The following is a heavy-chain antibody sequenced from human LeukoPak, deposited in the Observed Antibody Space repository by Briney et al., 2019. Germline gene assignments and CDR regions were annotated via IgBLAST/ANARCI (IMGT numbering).Heavy chain of an antibody. D-gene: IGHD3-22*01. CDR2: INTNTGNP. CDR3: ARGYYDSSGYYSHWYFDL. V-gene: IGHV7-4-1*02. J-gene: IGHJ2*01. CDR1: GYTFTSYA. Sequence: ASVKVSCKASGYTFTSYAMNWVRQAPGQGLEWMGWINTNTGNPTYAQGFTGRLVFSLDTSVSTAYLQISSLKAEDTAVYYCARGYYDSSGYYSHWYFDLWGRGTLVTVSS.